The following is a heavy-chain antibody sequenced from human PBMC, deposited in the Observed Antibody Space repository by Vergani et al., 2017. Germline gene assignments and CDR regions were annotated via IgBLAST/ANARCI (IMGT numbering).Heavy chain of an antibody. J-gene: IGHJ4*02. CDR2: RYYRSKWYN. CDR1: GDSVSSNSAA. V-gene: IGHV6-1*01. Sequence: QVQLQQSGPGLVKPSQTLLLTCAISGDSVSSNSAAWNWIWQSPSRGLEWLGRRYYRSKWYNDYAVSVKSRITINPDTSKNQFSLELNSGTTEDTAVYYCARKWEQQLANWGQGTLVIVSS. CDR3: ARKWEQQLAN. D-gene: IGHD6-13*01.